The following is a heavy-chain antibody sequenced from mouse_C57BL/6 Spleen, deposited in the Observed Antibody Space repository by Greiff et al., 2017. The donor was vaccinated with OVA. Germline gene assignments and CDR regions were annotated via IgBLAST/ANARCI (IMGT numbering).Heavy chain of an antibody. CDR2: INPNNGGT. J-gene: IGHJ4*01. CDR1: GYTFTDYY. D-gene: IGHD2-4*01. CDR3: ARKGIYYDYDEGYYAMDY. V-gene: IGHV1-26*01. Sequence: VQLQQSGPELVKPGASVKISCKASGYTFTDYYMNWVKQSHGKSLEWIGDINPNNGGTSYNQKFKGKATLTVDKSSSTAYMELRSLTSEDSAVYYCARKGIYYDYDEGYYAMDYWGQGTSVTVSS.